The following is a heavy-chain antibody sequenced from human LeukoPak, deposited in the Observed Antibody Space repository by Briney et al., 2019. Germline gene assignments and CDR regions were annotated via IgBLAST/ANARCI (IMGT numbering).Heavy chain of an antibody. CDR3: ARGPRWLQDYFNY. V-gene: IGHV4-39*07. D-gene: IGHD5-24*01. Sequence: SETLSLTCTVSGGSISSSTYYWGWIPQPPGKGLERIGSFYYSESTYYNPSLKIRVTISVDTSKNEFSLKLSSVTAADTGVYYCARGPRWLQDYFNYWGQGTLVTVSS. CDR1: GGSISSSTYY. J-gene: IGHJ4*02. CDR2: FYYSEST.